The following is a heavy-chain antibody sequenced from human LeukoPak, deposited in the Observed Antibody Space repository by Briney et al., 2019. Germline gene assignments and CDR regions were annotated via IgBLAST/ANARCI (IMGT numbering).Heavy chain of an antibody. V-gene: IGHV4-4*07. J-gene: IGHJ6*02. CDR2: IYTSGST. CDR3: AREIVRGHYYYGMDV. CDR1: GGSTSSYY. Sequence: SETLSLTCTVSGGSTSSYYWSWIRQPAGKGLEWIGRIYTSGSTNYNPSLKSRVTMSVDTSKNQFSLKLSSVTAADTAVYYCAREIVRGHYYYGMDVWGQGTTVTVSS. D-gene: IGHD2-21*01.